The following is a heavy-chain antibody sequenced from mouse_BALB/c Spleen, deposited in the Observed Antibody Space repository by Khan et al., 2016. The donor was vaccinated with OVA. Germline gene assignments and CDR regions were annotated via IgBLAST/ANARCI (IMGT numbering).Heavy chain of an antibody. CDR2: LYPGSVNT. V-gene: IGHV1S56*01. Sequence: QVQLQQSGPELVKTVASVRIFCKASGYTFTTYYIHWVKQRPGQGLEWIGWLYPGSVNTKYNQQFKGKATLTADKSSSTAYMHMSSLTSEDSAVCVCARDDYFVGDAMDYWGQGTSVTVSS. D-gene: IGHD2-4*01. CDR3: ARDDYFVGDAMDY. J-gene: IGHJ4*01. CDR1: GYTFTTYY.